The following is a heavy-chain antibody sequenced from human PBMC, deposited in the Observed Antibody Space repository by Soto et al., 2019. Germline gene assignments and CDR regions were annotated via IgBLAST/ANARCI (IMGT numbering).Heavy chain of an antibody. J-gene: IGHJ4*02. V-gene: IGHV1-46*01. Sequence: ASVKVSCKASGYTFSDYYMHWVRQAPGQGLEWMGIINPSGDSTTYAQKFQGRVTMTRDTSTSTLYLEVSSLRSEDTAVYFCTRSRQVGPSTFFDSWGQGALVTAPQ. CDR2: INPSGDST. CDR1: GYTFSDYY. D-gene: IGHD1-26*01. CDR3: TRSRQVGPSTFFDS.